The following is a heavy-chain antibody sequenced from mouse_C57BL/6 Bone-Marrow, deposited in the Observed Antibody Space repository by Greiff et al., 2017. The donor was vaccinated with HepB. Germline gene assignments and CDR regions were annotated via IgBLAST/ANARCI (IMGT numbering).Heavy chain of an antibody. CDR3: ARSGYLYAMDD. D-gene: IGHD5-1-1*01. CDR1: GYTFTSYW. Sequence: VQLQQPGAELVMPGASVKLSCKASGYTFTSYWMHWVKQRPGRGLEWIGEIDPSDSYTNYNQKFKGKSTLTVDKSSSTAYMQLSSLTSEDSAVYYCARSGYLYAMDDWGQGTSVTVSS. J-gene: IGHJ4*01. V-gene: IGHV1-69*01. CDR2: IDPSDSYT.